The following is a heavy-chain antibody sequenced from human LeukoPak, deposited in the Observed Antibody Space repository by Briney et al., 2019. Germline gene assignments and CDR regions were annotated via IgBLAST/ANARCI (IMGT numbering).Heavy chain of an antibody. Sequence: GGSLRLSCAASGIMFSDSAMYWVRQAPGKGLECVAVITDNYNTYYGDSVKGRFTVSRDNSKKTLYLQMNSVRVDDTALYHCVKGACSSGCSGNYWGQGTRVIVSS. J-gene: IGHJ4*02. CDR1: GIMFSDSA. CDR3: VKGACSSGCSGNY. V-gene: IGHV3-23*01. D-gene: IGHD6-19*01. CDR2: ITDNYNT.